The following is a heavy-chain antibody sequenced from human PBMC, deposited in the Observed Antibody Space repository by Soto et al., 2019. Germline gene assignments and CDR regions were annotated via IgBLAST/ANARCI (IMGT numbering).Heavy chain of an antibody. J-gene: IGHJ4*02. CDR3: AKWNGYGDH. D-gene: IGHD1-1*01. CDR2: VSGGSGTT. Sequence: EVQLLESGGGLVQPGGSLRLSCAVSGFSFSTYGVTWVRQAPGKGLEWVSGVSGGSGTTHYADSVKGRFTITGDTSQNTVYLQMHSMRDEDTAVYYCAKWNGYGDHWGKGTLVTVSS. CDR1: GFSFSTYG. V-gene: IGHV3-23*01.